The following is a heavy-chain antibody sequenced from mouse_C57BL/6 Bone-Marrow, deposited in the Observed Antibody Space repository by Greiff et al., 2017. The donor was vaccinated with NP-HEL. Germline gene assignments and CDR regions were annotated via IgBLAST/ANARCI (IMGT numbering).Heavy chain of an antibody. CDR3: AREGSYAWFAY. Sequence: VKLMESGAELARPGASVKLSCKASGYTFTSYGISWVKQRTGQGLEWIGEIYPRSGNTYYNEKFKGKATLTADKSSSTAYMELRSLTSEDSAVYFCAREGSYAWFAYWGQGTLVTVSA. V-gene: IGHV1-81*01. J-gene: IGHJ3*01. CDR1: GYTFTSYG. D-gene: IGHD1-1*02. CDR2: IYPRSGNT.